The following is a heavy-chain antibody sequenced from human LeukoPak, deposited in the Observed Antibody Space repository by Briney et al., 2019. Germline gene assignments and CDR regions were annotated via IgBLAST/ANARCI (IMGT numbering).Heavy chain of an antibody. CDR1: GFTFRSYG. J-gene: IGHJ4*02. CDR2: ISGSGDST. Sequence: GGSLRLSCAACGFTFRSYGMTWVRQAPGKGLEWVSAISGSGDSTYYADSVKGRFTISRDNSRNTLYLQMNSLRAGDTAVYYCAKSFRSTSLDYWGQGTLVTVSS. D-gene: IGHD2-2*01. CDR3: AKSFRSTSLDY. V-gene: IGHV3-23*01.